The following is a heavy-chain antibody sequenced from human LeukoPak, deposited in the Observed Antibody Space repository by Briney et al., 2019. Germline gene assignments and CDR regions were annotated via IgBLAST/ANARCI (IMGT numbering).Heavy chain of an antibody. J-gene: IGHJ4*02. CDR3: ARKVSTSDYDY. V-gene: IGHV1-69*02. CDR1: GGTFSSYT. D-gene: IGHD2-2*01. Sequence: SVKVSCKASGGTFSSYTISWVRQAPGQGLERMGRIIPILGIANYAQKFQGRVTITADKSTSTAYMELSSLRSEDTAVYYCARKVSTSDYDYWGQGTLVTVSS. CDR2: IIPILGIA.